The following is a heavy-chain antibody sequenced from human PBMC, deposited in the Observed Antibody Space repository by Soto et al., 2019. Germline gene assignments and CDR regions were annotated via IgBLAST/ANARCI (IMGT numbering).Heavy chain of an antibody. D-gene: IGHD1-26*01. Sequence: TSETLSLTCTVSGGTISSWYWSWIRQPPGKGLEWIGYIYYSGSTNCNPSLKSRVTISVDTSKNQFSLKLSSVTAADTAVYYCASLYGSPIDSWGQETLFTFSS. J-gene: IGHJ4*02. CDR2: IYYSGST. CDR1: GGTISSWY. CDR3: ASLYGSPIDS. V-gene: IGHV4-59*08.